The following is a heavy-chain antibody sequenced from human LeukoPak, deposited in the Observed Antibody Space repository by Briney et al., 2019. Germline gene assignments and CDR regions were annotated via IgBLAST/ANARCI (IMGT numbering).Heavy chain of an antibody. J-gene: IGHJ4*02. CDR3: ARRRVELGFDY. CDR2: IIPILGIA. V-gene: IGHV1-69*04. D-gene: IGHD1-26*01. Sequence: SVKVSCKASGGTFSSYAISWVRQAPGQGLEWMGRIIPILGIANYAQKFQGRVTITADKSTSTAYMELSSLRSEDTAVYHCARRRVELGFDYWGQGTLVTVSS. CDR1: GGTFSSYA.